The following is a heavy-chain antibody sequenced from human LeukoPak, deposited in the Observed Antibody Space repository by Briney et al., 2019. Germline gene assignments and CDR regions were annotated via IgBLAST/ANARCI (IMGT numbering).Heavy chain of an antibody. CDR1: GGSFSGYY. J-gene: IGHJ5*02. V-gene: IGHV4-34*01. Sequence: SETLSLTCAVYGGSFSGYYWSWIRQPPGKGLEWIGEINHSGSTNYNPSLKSRVTISVDTSKNQFSLKLSSVTAADTAVYYCARVVGYDSSGYYPWGQGTLVTVSS. D-gene: IGHD3-22*01. CDR3: ARVVGYDSSGYYP. CDR2: INHSGST.